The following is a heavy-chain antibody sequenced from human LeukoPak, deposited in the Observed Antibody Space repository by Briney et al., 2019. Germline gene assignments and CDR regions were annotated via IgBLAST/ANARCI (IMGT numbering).Heavy chain of an antibody. V-gene: IGHV4-59*01. CDR2: IYYSGST. Sequence: SETLSLTCTVSGGSIRSYYWSWIRQPPGKGLERIGYIYYSGSTNYNPSLKSRVTISVDTSKNQFSLKLSSVTAADTAVYYCARIRGYSGYAIFDYWGQGTLVTLSS. J-gene: IGHJ4*02. D-gene: IGHD5-12*01. CDR1: GGSIRSYY. CDR3: ARIRGYSGYAIFDY.